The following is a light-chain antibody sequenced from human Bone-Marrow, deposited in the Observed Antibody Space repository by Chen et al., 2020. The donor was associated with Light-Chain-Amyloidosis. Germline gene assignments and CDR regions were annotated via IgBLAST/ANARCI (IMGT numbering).Light chain of an antibody. CDR2: TND. CDR1: SSNIGRNT. CDR3: AAWDDSLGGPYV. J-gene: IGLJ1*01. V-gene: IGLV1-44*01. Sequence: QSVLTPPPSAPGTPGQTVTISCSGTSSNIGRNTVHWYQQVPGAAPRLLIYTNDRRPSGVPSRFSGSKSGSSATLAISGLQSEDEADYYCAAWDDSLGGPYVFGTGTKVTVL.